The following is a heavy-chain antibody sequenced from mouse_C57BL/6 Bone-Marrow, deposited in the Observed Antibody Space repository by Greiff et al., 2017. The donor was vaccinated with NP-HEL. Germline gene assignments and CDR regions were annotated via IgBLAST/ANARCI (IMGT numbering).Heavy chain of an antibody. CDR1: GYTFTEYT. CDR3: ARHEDPYGSSGPRFAY. CDR2: FYPGSGSI. V-gene: IGHV1-62-2*01. Sequence: QVQLKESGAELVKPGASVKLSCKASGYTFTEYTIHWVKQRSGQGLEWIGWFYPGSGSIKYNEKFKDKATLTADKSSSTVYMELSRLTSEDSAVYFCARHEDPYGSSGPRFAYWGQGTLVTVSA. D-gene: IGHD1-1*01. J-gene: IGHJ3*01.